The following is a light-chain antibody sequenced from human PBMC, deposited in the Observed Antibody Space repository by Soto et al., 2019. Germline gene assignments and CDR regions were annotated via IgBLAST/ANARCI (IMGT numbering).Light chain of an antibody. CDR1: QSVSSSY. V-gene: IGKV3-20*01. CDR3: QQYGSSPPT. Sequence: EIVLTQSPGTLSLSPGERATLSCRASQSVSSSYLAWYQQKPGQAPRLLIYGASSRATGIPDRFRGSGSGTDCTLTISRLEPEDFAVYYCQQYGSSPPTFGQGTKVEIK. J-gene: IGKJ1*01. CDR2: GAS.